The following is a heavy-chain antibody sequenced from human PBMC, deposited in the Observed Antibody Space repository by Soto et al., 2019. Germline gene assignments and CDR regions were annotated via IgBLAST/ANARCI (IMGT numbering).Heavy chain of an antibody. D-gene: IGHD1-1*01. J-gene: IGHJ6*02. Sequence: QVQLVESGGGVVQPGRSLRLSCAASGFTFSSYAMHWVRQAPGTGLEWVAVISYDGSNKHYADSVKGRFTISRDNSKNTLYLQMNSLRAEDTAVYYCARDQAGTTAYYYYGMDDWGQGTTVTVAS. V-gene: IGHV3-30-3*01. CDR2: ISYDGSNK. CDR1: GFTFSSYA. CDR3: ARDQAGTTAYYYYGMDD.